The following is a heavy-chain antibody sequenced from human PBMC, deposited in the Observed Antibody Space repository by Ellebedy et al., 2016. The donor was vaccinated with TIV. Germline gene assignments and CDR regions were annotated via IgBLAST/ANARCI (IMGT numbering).Heavy chain of an antibody. V-gene: IGHV3-21*01. Sequence: GESLKISXAASGFTFSSYSMNWVRQAPGKGLKWVSSISSSSSNIYYADSVRGRFTISRDNSKNTLYLQMNSLRAEDTAVYYCARYGDYVWDLKTDYWGQGTLVTVSS. CDR1: GFTFSSYS. D-gene: IGHD4-17*01. J-gene: IGHJ4*02. CDR2: ISSSSSNI. CDR3: ARYGDYVWDLKTDY.